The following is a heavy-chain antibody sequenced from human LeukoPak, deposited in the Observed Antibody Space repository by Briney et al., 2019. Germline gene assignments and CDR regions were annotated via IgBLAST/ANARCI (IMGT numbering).Heavy chain of an antibody. J-gene: IGHJ4*02. CDR1: GFTFSYYA. CDR2: IWSDGSNK. V-gene: IGHV3-33*01. CDR3: ARDLFSSGSCPDG. Sequence: GRSLRLSCSASGFTFSYYAIHWVRQAPGKGLEGVALIWSDGSNKYYADSVKGGITISRDNSKNSVYLQMNTLTAEDTAVYYCARDLFSSGSCPDGWGQGTLVTVSS. D-gene: IGHD3-10*01.